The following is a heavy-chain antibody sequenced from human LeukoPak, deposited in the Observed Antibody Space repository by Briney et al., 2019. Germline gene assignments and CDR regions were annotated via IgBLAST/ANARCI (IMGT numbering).Heavy chain of an antibody. J-gene: IGHJ3*02. CDR1: GFTFSSYA. D-gene: IGHD3-3*01. Sequence: GGSLRLSCAASGFTFSSYAMHWVRQAPGKGLEWVAVISYDGSNKYYADSVKGRFTISRDNSKNTLYLQMNSLRAEDTAVYYCARGGLWGGYPDAFDIWGQGTMVTVSS. V-gene: IGHV3-30*04. CDR3: ARGGLWGGYPDAFDI. CDR2: ISYDGSNK.